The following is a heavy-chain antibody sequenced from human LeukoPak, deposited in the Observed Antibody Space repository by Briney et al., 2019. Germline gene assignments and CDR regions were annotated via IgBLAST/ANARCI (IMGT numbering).Heavy chain of an antibody. CDR2: IHAGNGNT. J-gene: IGHJ4*02. Sequence: ASVKVSCKTSGSTLGTYAIQWVRQAPGQSLEWMGWIHAGNGNTKYSPNVQGRVTISRDTSASTAYLELDSLRSEDTAVYYCAREHDTLAGFAFDYWGQGTLVTVSS. V-gene: IGHV1-3*01. CDR1: GSTLGTYA. D-gene: IGHD3-9*01. CDR3: AREHDTLAGFAFDY.